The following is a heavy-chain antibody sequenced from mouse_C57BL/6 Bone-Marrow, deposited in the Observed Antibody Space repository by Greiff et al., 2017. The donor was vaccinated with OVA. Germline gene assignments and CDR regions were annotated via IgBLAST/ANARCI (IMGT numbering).Heavy chain of an antibody. V-gene: IGHV14-4*01. J-gene: IGHJ2*01. CDR3: TTGRSYYYFDY. Sequence: VQLQQSGAELVRPGASVKLSCTASGFNIKDDYMHWVKQRPEQGLEWIGWIDPENGDTEYASKFQGKATITADPSSNTAYLQLSSLTSEDTAVYYCTTGRSYYYFDYWGQGTTLTVSS. CDR2: IDPENGDT. D-gene: IGHD2-12*01. CDR1: GFNIKDDY.